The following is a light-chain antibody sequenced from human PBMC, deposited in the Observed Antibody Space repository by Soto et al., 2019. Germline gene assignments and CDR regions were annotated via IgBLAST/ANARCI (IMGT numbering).Light chain of an antibody. CDR1: QSVSNNY. CDR3: QQRSTWPTIT. Sequence: EIVLTQSPGTLSFSPGERATLSCRASQSVSNNYLAWYQQKPGQAPRLIIYGASNRATGIPDRFSGSGSGTDFTLTISSLEPEDFAVYYCQQRSTWPTITFGQGTRLEIK. J-gene: IGKJ5*01. CDR2: GAS. V-gene: IGKV3D-20*02.